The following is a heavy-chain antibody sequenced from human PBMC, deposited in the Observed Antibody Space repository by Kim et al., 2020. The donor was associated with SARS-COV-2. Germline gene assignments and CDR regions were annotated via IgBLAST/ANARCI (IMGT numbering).Heavy chain of an antibody. CDR2: ISHRGSP. CDR1: GGSISSLSW. Sequence: TLSLTCAVSGGSISSLSWWSWVRQAPGKGLEWIGEISHRGSPNYHPSLKSRMTISIDNSKNQFSLKLTSVTAADTAIYFCAGFSADMMSMMWGRGGWFDPWGQGTLVTVSS. J-gene: IGHJ5*02. CDR3: AGFSADMMSMMWGRGGWFDP. V-gene: IGHV4-4*01. D-gene: IGHD3-16*01.